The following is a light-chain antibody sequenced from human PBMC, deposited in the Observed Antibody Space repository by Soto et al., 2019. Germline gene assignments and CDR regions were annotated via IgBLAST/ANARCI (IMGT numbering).Light chain of an antibody. CDR3: CSYADGSIYF. Sequence: QSALTQPASVSGSTGQSITISCTGTSRDVGAYDYVSWYLQYPDKAPQLLIYYVDHRPSGVSSRFSGSKSGNTASLTISVLQAEDEGDYYCCSYADGSIYFFGTGTKVTVL. J-gene: IGLJ1*01. V-gene: IGLV2-14*03. CDR1: SRDVGAYDY. CDR2: YVD.